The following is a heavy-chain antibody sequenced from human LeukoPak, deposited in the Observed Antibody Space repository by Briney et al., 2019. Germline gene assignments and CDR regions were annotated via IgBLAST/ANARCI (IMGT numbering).Heavy chain of an antibody. D-gene: IGHD6-19*01. J-gene: IGHJ5*02. CDR1: GGSVSSNSVA. CDR2: TYYRSKWYN. V-gene: IGHV6-1*01. Sequence: SQTLSLTCAISGGSVSSNSVAWNWIRQSPSRGLEWLGRTYYRSKWYNDYAVSVKSRITINPDTSKNQFSLQLNSVTPEDTAIYYCARGMDTSAWFWFDPWGQGTLDTVSS. CDR3: ARGMDTSAWFWFDP.